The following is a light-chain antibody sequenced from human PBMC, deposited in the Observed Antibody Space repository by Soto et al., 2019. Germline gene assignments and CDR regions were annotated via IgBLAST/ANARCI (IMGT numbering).Light chain of an antibody. V-gene: IGLV1-47*01. CDR2: EVT. CDR1: SSNIGSNF. J-gene: IGLJ1*01. CDR3: CSSIGSNYLYV. Sequence: QSVLTQPPSASGTPGQRVTISCSGSSSNIGSNFVYWYQQLPGTAPKLMIYEVTKRPSGVPDRFSGSRSGNTASLTVSGLQAEDEADYYCCSSIGSNYLYVFGTGTKVTVL.